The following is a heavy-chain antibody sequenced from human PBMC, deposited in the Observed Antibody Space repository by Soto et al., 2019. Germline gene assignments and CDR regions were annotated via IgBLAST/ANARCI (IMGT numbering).Heavy chain of an antibody. D-gene: IGHD1-26*01. CDR2: ISADNGNT. CDR3: ARDRGSYALDY. CDR1: GYTFTNYG. V-gene: IGHV1-18*01. Sequence: QVQLVQSGAEVKKPGASVKVSCKASGYTFTNYGISWVRQAPGQGLEWMGWISADNGNTNYAQKLQDRVTMTTDTSTSTAYIELRSLRSDDTAVYYWARDRGSYALDYWGQGTLVTVSS. J-gene: IGHJ4*02.